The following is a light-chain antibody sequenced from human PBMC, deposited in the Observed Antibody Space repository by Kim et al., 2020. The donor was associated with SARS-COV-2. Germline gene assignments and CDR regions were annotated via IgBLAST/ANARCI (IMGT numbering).Light chain of an antibody. V-gene: IGLV2-8*01. Sequence: GQSLTISCTVTSSDVGGYNYVSGYQQNPGKAPKVMIYEVSKRPSGVPDRFSGSKSGNTASLTVSGLQAEDEADYYCSSYAGSNNLVFGGGTQLTVL. CDR2: EVS. J-gene: IGLJ2*01. CDR3: SSYAGSNNLV. CDR1: SSDVGGYNY.